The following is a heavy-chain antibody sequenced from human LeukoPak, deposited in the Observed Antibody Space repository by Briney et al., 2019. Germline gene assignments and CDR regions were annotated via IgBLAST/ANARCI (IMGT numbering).Heavy chain of an antibody. V-gene: IGHV4-39*07. CDR1: GASITSNTYF. J-gene: IGHJ4*02. D-gene: IGHD3-22*01. CDR2: MSYSQSA. CDR3: ARGLVDYELPKGYIDY. Sequence: SETLSLTCSVSGASITSNTYFWGWLRQPPGKGLEWVGTMSYSQSAYYNTSLRSRVTISVDISRSQFSLKLRSVTAADTAVYFCARGLVDYELPKGYIDYWGQGTLVTVSS.